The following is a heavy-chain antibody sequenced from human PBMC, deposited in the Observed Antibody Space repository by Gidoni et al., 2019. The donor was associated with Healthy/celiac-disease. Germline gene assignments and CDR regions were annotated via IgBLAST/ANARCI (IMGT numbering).Heavy chain of an antibody. CDR2: IYYSGST. V-gene: IGHV4-39*07. J-gene: IGHJ4*02. D-gene: IGHD3-3*01. CDR3: ARDMYDFWSGYYILGGGLDY. CDR1: GGSISSSSYY. Sequence: QLQLQESGPGLVKPSETLSLTCTVSGGSISSSSYYWGWIRQPPGKGLEWIGSIYYSGSTYYNPSLKSRVTISVDTSKNQFSLKLSSVTAADTAVYYCARDMYDFWSGYYILGGGLDYWGQGTLVTVSS.